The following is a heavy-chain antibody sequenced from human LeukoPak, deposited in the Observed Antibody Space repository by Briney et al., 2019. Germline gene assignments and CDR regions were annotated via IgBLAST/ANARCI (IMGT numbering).Heavy chain of an antibody. J-gene: IGHJ3*02. CDR1: GGTFSSYA. CDR2: IIPIFGTK. D-gene: IGHD3-22*01. CDR3: ARRRSYYDSSGYTFDI. V-gene: IGHV1-69*13. Sequence: SVKVSCKASGGTFSSYALSWVRQAPGQGLERMGGIIPIFGTKNYAQTFQGRVTITADESTSTAYMELSSLRSEDTAVYYCARRRSYYDSSGYTFDIWGQGTMVTVSS.